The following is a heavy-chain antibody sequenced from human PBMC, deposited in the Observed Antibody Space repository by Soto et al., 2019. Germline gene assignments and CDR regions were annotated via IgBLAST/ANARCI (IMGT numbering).Heavy chain of an antibody. J-gene: IGHJ4*02. CDR1: EFTVSSNY. V-gene: IGHV3-53*01. Sequence: HPGGSLRLSGAASEFTVSSNYMSWVRQAPGKGLEWVSTIYSGGTPYSADSVKGRFTISRDNSKNTLYLQMNSLRAEDTAVYFCARARYNECYSFDYWGQGTLVTVSS. CDR3: ARARYNECYSFDY. CDR2: IYSGGTP. D-gene: IGHD1-26*01.